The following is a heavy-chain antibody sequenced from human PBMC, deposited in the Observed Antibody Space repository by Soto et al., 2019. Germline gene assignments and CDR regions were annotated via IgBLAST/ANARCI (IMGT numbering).Heavy chain of an antibody. J-gene: IGHJ4*02. CDR1: GGSFSGYY. Sequence: SETLSLTCAVYGGSFSGYYWSWIRQPPGKGLEWIGEINHSGSTNYNPSLKSRVTISVDTSENQFSLKLSSVTAEDTAVYYCARDYSSYGPFDYWGQGTLVTVSS. V-gene: IGHV4-34*01. D-gene: IGHD5-18*01. CDR2: INHSGST. CDR3: ARDYSSYGPFDY.